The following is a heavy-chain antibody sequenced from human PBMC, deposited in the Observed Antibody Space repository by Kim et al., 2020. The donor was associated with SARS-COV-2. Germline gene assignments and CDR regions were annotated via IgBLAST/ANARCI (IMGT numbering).Heavy chain of an antibody. CDR2: IYSGGSST. J-gene: IGHJ4*02. V-gene: IGHV3-23*03. CDR1: GFTFSSYA. D-gene: IGHD5-12*01. CDR3: AKVGGGYDYYFDY. Sequence: GGSLRLSCAASGFTFSSYAMSWVRQAPGKGLEWVSVIYSGGSSTYYADSVKGRFTISRDNSKNTLYLQMNSLRAEDTAVYYCAKVGGGYDYYFDYWGQGTLVTVSS.